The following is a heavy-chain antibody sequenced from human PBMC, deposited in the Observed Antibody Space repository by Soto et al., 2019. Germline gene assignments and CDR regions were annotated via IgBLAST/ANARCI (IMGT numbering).Heavy chain of an antibody. CDR1: GGTFSSYT. J-gene: IGHJ6*03. CDR2: IIPILGIA. CDR3: ASSRGGTRIQTNDYGDYEANYYYYYMDV. D-gene: IGHD4-17*01. Sequence: ASVKVSCKASGGTFSSYTISWVRQAPGQGLEWMGRIIPILGIANYAQKFQGRVTITADKSTSTAYMELSSLRSEETAVYYCASSRGGTRIQTNDYGDYEANYYYYYMDVWGKGTTVTVSS. V-gene: IGHV1-69*02.